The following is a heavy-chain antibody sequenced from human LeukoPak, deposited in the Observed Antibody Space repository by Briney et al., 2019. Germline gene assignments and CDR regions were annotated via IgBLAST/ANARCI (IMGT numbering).Heavy chain of an antibody. V-gene: IGHV4-34*01. CDR1: GGSFSGYY. J-gene: IGHJ4*02. CDR2: INHSGST. CDR3: ARGGPLHLWRGSSSFRIDY. D-gene: IGHD6-6*01. Sequence: SETLSLTCAVYGGSFSGYYWSWIRQPPGKGLEWIGEINHSGSTNYNPSLKSRVTISVDTSKNQFSLKLSSVTVADTAVYYCARGGPLHLWRGSSSFRIDYWGQGTLVTVSS.